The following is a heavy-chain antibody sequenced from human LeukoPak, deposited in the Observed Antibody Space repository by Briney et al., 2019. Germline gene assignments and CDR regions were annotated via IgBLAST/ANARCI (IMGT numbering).Heavy chain of an antibody. CDR1: GFTFSSYW. Sequence: GGSLRLSCAASGFTFSSYWMSWVRQAPGKGLEWVANIKQDGSEKYYVDSVKGRFTISRDNAKNSLYLQMNSLRAEDTAVYYCARTFGIAAAGISDYWGQGTLVTVSS. D-gene: IGHD6-13*01. CDR3: ARTFGIAAAGISDY. CDR2: IKQDGSEK. J-gene: IGHJ4*02. V-gene: IGHV3-7*01.